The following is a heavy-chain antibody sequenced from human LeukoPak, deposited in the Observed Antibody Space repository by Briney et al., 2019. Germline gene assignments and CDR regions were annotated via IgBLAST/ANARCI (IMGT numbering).Heavy chain of an antibody. CDR3: ARAGFYEHDAFDI. V-gene: IGHV4-59*01. CDR1: GGSISSYY. J-gene: IGHJ3*02. Sequence: SETLSLTCTVSGGSISSYYWSWIRQPPGKGLEWLGYIYYSGSTNYNPSLKSRVTISVDTSKNQFSLKLSSVTAADTAVYYCARAGFYEHDAFDIWGQGTMVTVSS. CDR2: IYYSGST. D-gene: IGHD3-16*01.